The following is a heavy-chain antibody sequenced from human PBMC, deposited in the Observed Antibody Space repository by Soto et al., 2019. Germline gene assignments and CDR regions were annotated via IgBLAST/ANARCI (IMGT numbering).Heavy chain of an antibody. CDR2: ISYDGSNK. Sequence: GGSLRLSCAASGFTFSSYGMHWVRQAPGKGLEWVAVISYDGSNKYYADSVKGRFTISRDNSKNTLYLQMNSLRAEDTAVYYCARDPTGGITIFGVVISVLFDPWGQGTLVTVSS. D-gene: IGHD3-3*01. CDR1: GFTFSSYG. V-gene: IGHV3-30*03. J-gene: IGHJ5*02. CDR3: ARDPTGGITIFGVVISVLFDP.